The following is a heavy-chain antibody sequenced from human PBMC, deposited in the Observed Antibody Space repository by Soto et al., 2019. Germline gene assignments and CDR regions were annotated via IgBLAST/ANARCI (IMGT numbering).Heavy chain of an antibody. CDR1: GYTFTIYT. CDR3: SGGGVGAAGGMDV. V-gene: IGHV1-69*08. Sequence: QVQLVQSGAEVKKPGSSVKVSCKSSGYTFTIYTVTWVRQAPGQGLEWMGRIIPIFTQTNYAQKFQDRVTITADKSTSTVYMELSGLRYEDTAVYYCSGGGVGAAGGMDVWGQGTTVTVSS. CDR2: IIPIFTQT. J-gene: IGHJ6*02. D-gene: IGHD1-26*01.